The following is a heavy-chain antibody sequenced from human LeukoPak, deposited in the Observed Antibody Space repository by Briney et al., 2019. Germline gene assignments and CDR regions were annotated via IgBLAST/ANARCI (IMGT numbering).Heavy chain of an antibody. CDR2: IYTSGST. V-gene: IGHV4-61*02. J-gene: IGHJ4*02. Sequence: SETLSLTCTVSGNSISSGDNYWSWIRQPAGKGLEWIGRIYTSGSTNYNPSLKSRVTISGDTSKNQFTLRLSSVTAADTAVYYCARASYSYDINGWVPFDYWGQGTLVTVSS. CDR1: GNSISSGDNY. D-gene: IGHD3-22*01. CDR3: ARASYSYDINGWVPFDY.